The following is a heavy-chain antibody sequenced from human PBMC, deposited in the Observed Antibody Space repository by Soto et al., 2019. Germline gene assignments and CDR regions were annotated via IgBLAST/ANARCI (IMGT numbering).Heavy chain of an antibody. J-gene: IGHJ4*02. V-gene: IGHV3-15*01. Sequence: EVQLVESGGGLVKPGGSLILSCAASGFTFSNAWMSWVRQAPGKGLEWVGRIKTKTDGGTTDYAAPVKGRITISRDDSKNTLYLQMNSLKTEDTAVYYCTTSAEQWLFDYWGQGTLVIVSS. D-gene: IGHD6-19*01. CDR2: IKTKTDGGTT. CDR1: GFTFSNAW. CDR3: TTSAEQWLFDY.